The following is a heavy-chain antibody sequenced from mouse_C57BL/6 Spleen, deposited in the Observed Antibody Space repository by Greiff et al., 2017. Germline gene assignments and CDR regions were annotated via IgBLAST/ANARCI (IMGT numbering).Heavy chain of an antibody. CDR2: IHPNSGST. CDR1: GYTFTSYW. D-gene: IGHD4-1*02. J-gene: IGHJ3*01. V-gene: IGHV1-64*01. CDR3: ARGNNWDSFAY. Sequence: QVQLQQSGAELVKPGASVKLSCKASGYTFTSYWIHWVKQRPGQGLEWIGMIHPNSGSTNYNEKFKSKATLTVDKSSSTAYMQLSSLTSEDSAVYYCARGNNWDSFAYWGQGTLVTVSA.